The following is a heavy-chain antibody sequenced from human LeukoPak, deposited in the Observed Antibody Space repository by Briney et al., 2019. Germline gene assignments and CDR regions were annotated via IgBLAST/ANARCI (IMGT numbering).Heavy chain of an antibody. V-gene: IGHV3-30-3*01. J-gene: IGHJ4*02. CDR3: ARDPYYDSSGPFDY. D-gene: IGHD3-22*01. CDR2: ISYDGSNK. Sequence: GRSLRLSCAASGFTFSSYAMHWVRQAPGKGLEWVAVISYDGSNKYYADSVKGQFTISRDNSKNTLYLQMNSLRAEDTAVYYCARDPYYDSSGPFDYWGQGTLVTVSS. CDR1: GFTFSSYA.